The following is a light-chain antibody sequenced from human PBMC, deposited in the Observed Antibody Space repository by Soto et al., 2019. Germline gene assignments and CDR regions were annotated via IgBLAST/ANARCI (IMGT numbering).Light chain of an antibody. CDR3: SSYTSSNTLI. Sequence: QSVLTQPPSVSGSPGQSVTISCTGTSSDIGAYNRVSWYQQPPGTAPKLMIYEVRDRTSGVPDRFSGSKSGNTASLTISGLQAEDVADYYCSSYTSSNTLIFGGGTKVTVL. J-gene: IGLJ2*01. CDR1: SSDIGAYNR. V-gene: IGLV2-18*02. CDR2: EVR.